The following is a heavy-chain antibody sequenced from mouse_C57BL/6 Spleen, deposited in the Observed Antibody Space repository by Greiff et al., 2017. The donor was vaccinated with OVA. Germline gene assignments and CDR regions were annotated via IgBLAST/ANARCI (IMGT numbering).Heavy chain of an antibody. D-gene: IGHD1-1*01. CDR2: ISSGSSTI. CDR3: ARDYYGSSQPLDY. J-gene: IGHJ2*01. V-gene: IGHV5-17*01. CDR1: GFTFSDYG. Sequence: EVQLQESGGGLVKPGGSLKLSCAASGFTFSDYGMHWVRQAPEKGLEWVAYISSGSSTIYYADTVKGRFTISRDNAKNTLFLQMTSLRSEDTAMYYCARDYYGSSQPLDYWGQGTTLTVSS.